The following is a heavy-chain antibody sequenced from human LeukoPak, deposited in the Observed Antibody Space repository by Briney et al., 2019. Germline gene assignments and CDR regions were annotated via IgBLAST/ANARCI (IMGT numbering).Heavy chain of an antibody. D-gene: IGHD3-22*01. Sequence: PSETLSLTCTVSGEPISSYYWTWIRQPPGKGLEWIGYVYYSGFTNSDPSLKSRVTISIDTSKNQFSLKLRSVTAVDTAVYYCAREDYYDTSGYSSGFDVWGHGTLVTVSS. CDR1: GEPISSYY. CDR3: AREDYYDTSGYSSGFDV. V-gene: IGHV4-59*01. CDR2: VYYSGFT. J-gene: IGHJ4*03.